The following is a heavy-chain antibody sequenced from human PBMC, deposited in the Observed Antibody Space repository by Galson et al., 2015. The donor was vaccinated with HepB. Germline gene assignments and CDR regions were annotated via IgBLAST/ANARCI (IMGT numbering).Heavy chain of an antibody. Sequence: SLRLSCAASGFTFSSYWMSWVRQAPGKGLEWVANIKQDGSEKYYVDSVKGRFTISRDNAKNSLYLQMNSLRAEDTAVYYCARLDIVVVVAAPPSGDFDLWGRGTLVTVSS. CDR3: ARLDIVVVVAAPPSGDFDL. V-gene: IGHV3-7*01. CDR2: IKQDGSEK. D-gene: IGHD2-15*01. CDR1: GFTFSSYW. J-gene: IGHJ2*01.